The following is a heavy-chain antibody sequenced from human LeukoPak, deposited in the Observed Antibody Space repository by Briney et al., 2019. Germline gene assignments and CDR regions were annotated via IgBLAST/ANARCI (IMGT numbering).Heavy chain of an antibody. CDR3: ATPKGGSGSHKAPLEY. Sequence: GGSLRLSCAASGFTFSSYAMHWVRQAPGKGLEWVAIISDDGSNEYYADSVKGRFTISRDNSKNTLYLQMNSLRAEDTAVYYCATPKGGSGSHKAPLEYWGQGTLVTVST. CDR2: ISDDGSNE. CDR1: GFTFSSYA. J-gene: IGHJ4*02. D-gene: IGHD3-10*01. V-gene: IGHV3-30-3*01.